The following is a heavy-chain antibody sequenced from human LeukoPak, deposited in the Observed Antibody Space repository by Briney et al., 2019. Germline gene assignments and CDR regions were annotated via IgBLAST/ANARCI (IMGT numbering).Heavy chain of an antibody. V-gene: IGHV3-11*01. D-gene: IGHD4/OR15-4a*01. CDR1: GFSFSESY. Sequence: PGGSLRLSCSASGFSFSESYMSWFRLSPEKGLEWIAYITSSGTTTEYADSVKGRFTISRVNAKNSLYLQMNSLRPEDTAVDYCGRDRDYGDPYWGQGTLVTVSS. J-gene: IGHJ4*02. CDR2: ITSSGTTT. CDR3: GRDRDYGDPY.